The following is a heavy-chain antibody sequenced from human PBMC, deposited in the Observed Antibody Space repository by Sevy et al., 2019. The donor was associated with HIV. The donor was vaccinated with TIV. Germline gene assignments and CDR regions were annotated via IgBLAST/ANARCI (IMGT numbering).Heavy chain of an antibody. CDR2: ISYSSNYI. V-gene: IGHV3-21*01. D-gene: IGHD3-10*01. Sequence: GGSLRLSCTASGFSFSTYMMNWVRQAPGKGLEWVASISYSSNYIYYADSLKGRFTISRDNAKNSLFLQMNSLRAEDTAVYYCARSPGVRITMVQGGYGMDVWGQGTTVTVSS. CDR1: GFSFSTYM. CDR3: ARSPGVRITMVQGGYGMDV. J-gene: IGHJ6*02.